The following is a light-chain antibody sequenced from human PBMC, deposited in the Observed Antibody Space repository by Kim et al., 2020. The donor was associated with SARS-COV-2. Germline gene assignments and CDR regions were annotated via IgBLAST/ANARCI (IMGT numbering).Light chain of an antibody. Sequence: RSPSSGTSTPGLLVSDGNTYLAWFQQRPGRSPRRLIYVVSKEDPGVPDGFSGSGSGTDFTLTIRRLDAEDVEVYYFMQVTHWPLTFGGGTKVDIK. V-gene: IGKV2-30*01. CDR3: MQVTHWPLT. J-gene: IGKJ4*01. CDR2: VVS. CDR1: PGLLVSDGNTY.